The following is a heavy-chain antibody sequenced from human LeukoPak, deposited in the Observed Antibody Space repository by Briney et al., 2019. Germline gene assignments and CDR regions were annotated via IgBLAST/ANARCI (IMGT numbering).Heavy chain of an antibody. D-gene: IGHD5-18*01. J-gene: IGHJ4*02. Sequence: GESLKISCAASGFTFSSYGMHWVRQAPGKGLEWVAFIRYDGSNKYYADSVEGRFTISRDNSKNTLYLQMNSLRAEDTAVYYCAKDKRYSYGIFDYWGQGTLVTVSS. CDR1: GFTFSSYG. CDR3: AKDKRYSYGIFDY. CDR2: IRYDGSNK. V-gene: IGHV3-30*02.